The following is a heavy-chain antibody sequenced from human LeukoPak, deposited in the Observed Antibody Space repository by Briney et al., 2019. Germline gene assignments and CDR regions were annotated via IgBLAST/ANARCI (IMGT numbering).Heavy chain of an antibody. J-gene: IGHJ4*02. V-gene: IGHV3-9*01. CDR2: ISWNSGSI. CDR3: ARPYDFWSGTGFDY. CDR1: GFTFDDYA. Sequence: GGSLRLSCAASGFTFDDYAMHWVRQAPGKGLEWVSGISWNSGSIGYADSVKGRFTISRDNAKNSLYLQMNSLRAEDTAVYYCARPYDFWSGTGFDYWGQGTLVTVSS. D-gene: IGHD3-3*01.